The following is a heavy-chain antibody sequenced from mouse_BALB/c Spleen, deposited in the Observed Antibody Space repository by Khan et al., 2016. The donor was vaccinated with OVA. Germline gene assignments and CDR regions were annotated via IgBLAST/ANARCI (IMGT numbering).Heavy chain of an antibody. CDR1: GFSLTNYG. D-gene: IGHD2-10*01. J-gene: IGHJ4*01. Sequence: VQLKESGPGLVAPSQSLSITCTISGFSLTNYGIHWVRQPPGKGLEWLVVIWSDGSTTYNSALKSRLTISKDNSKSQVFLIMNSLQTDDTAMYFWAGQPYYHYNIMDYWGQGTSVTVSS. V-gene: IGHV2-6-1*01. CDR2: IWSDGST. CDR3: AGQPYYHYNIMDY.